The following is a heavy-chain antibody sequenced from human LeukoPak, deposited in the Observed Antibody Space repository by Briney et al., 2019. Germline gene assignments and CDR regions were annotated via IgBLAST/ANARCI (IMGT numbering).Heavy chain of an antibody. D-gene: IGHD1-1*01. J-gene: IGHJ6*02. V-gene: IGHV7-4-1*02. CDR3: ARRYNWNDAPYYYYGMDV. Sequence: ASVKVSCKASGYTFTSYAMNWVRQAPGQGLEWMGWINTNTGNPTYAQGFTGRFVFSLDTSVSTAYLQISSLKAEDTAVYYCARRYNWNDAPYYYYGMDVWGQGTTVTVSS. CDR1: GYTFTSYA. CDR2: INTNTGNP.